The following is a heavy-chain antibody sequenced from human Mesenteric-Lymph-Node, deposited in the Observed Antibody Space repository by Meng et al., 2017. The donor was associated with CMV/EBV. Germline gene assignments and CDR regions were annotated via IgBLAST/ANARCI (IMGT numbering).Heavy chain of an antibody. CDR2: IYHSGST. D-gene: IGHD1-26*01. V-gene: IGHV4-38-2*02. Sequence: GSLRLSCTVSGYFISSGYYWGWIRQPPGKGLEWIGSIYHSGSTFYNLSLKSRVTISVDPSKNQFSLKLSSVTAADTAVYFCARGWELLLGTVDYWGQGTLVTVSS. CDR1: GYFISSGYY. CDR3: ARGWELLLGTVDY. J-gene: IGHJ4*02.